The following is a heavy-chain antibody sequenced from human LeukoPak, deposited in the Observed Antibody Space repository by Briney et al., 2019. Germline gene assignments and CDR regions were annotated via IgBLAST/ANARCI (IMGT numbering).Heavy chain of an antibody. J-gene: IGHJ6*02. V-gene: IGHV4-59*01. CDR2: IYHSGST. CDR3: AREITMVRGVIREGYGMDV. Sequence: SETLSLTCTVSGGSISSYYGSWIRQPPGKGLEWIGYIYHSGSTNYNASLKSRVTISVDTSKKQFSPKLSSVTAADTAVYYCAREITMVRGVIREGYGMDVWGQGTTVTVSS. D-gene: IGHD3-10*01. CDR1: GGSISSYY.